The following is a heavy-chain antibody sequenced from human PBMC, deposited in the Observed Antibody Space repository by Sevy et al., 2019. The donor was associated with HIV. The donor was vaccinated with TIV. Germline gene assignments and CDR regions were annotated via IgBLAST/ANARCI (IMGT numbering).Heavy chain of an antibody. D-gene: IGHD1-26*01. J-gene: IGHJ4*02. V-gene: IGHV4-34*01. CDR3: ARSPSGSYGDY. CDR1: GGSFSGYY. CDR2: INHSGST. Sequence: KQSQTLSLTCAVYGGSFSGYYWSWIRQPPGKGLEWIGEINHSGSTNYNPSLKSRVTISVDTSKNQFSLKLSSVTAADTAVYYCARSPSGSYGDYWGQGTLVTVSS.